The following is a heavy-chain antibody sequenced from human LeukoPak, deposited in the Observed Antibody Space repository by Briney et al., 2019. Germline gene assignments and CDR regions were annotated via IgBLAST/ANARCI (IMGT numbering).Heavy chain of an antibody. V-gene: IGHV3-30-3*01. D-gene: IGHD4-17*01. CDR1: GFTFSSYA. CDR3: ARAGDGDQVDAFDI. Sequence: GRSMRLSCAGSGFTFSSYAMHWVRQAPGKGLEWVAVISYDGSNKYYADSVKGRFTISRDNSKNTLYLQMNSLRAEDTAVYYCARAGDGDQVDAFDIWGQGTMVTVSS. CDR2: ISYDGSNK. J-gene: IGHJ3*02.